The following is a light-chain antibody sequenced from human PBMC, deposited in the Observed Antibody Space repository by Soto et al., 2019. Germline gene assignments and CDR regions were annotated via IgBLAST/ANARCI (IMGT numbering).Light chain of an antibody. V-gene: IGKV4-1*01. J-gene: IGKJ5*01. CDR2: WAS. CDR1: QSVLYSSNNKNY. CDR3: QQYYSAPVT. Sequence: DIVMTQSPDSLAVSLGERVTINCKSSQSVLYSSNNKNYLAWYQQKPGQPPKLLIYWASTRESGVPDRFSGSGSGKDFTLTISSLQAEDVAVYYCQQYYSAPVTFGQGTRLEIK.